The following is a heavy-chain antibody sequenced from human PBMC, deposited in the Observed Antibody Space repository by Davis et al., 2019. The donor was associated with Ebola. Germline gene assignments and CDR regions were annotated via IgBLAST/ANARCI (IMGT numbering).Heavy chain of an antibody. D-gene: IGHD3-22*01. Sequence: SGPTLVKPTETLTLTCTVSGFSLTNAKMGVSWIRQPPGKALEWLAHIFSNDEESYSTSLKSRLTIYKDTSRSQVVLIMTNMYPVDTATYYCARILQMPTFYYESSGYYADFWGQGTLVTVSS. V-gene: IGHV2-26*02. CDR2: IFSNDEE. CDR3: ARILQMPTFYYESSGYYADF. J-gene: IGHJ4*02. CDR1: GFSLTNAKMG.